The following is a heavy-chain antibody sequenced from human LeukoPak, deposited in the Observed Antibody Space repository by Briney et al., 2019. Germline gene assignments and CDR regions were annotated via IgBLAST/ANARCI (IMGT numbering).Heavy chain of an antibody. CDR2: IYSGGST. CDR3: ARSPPRIVGATYIDY. D-gene: IGHD1-26*01. CDR1: GFTVSSNY. Sequence: GGSLRLSCAASGFTVSSNYMSWVRQAPGKGLEWVSVIYSGGSTYYADSVKGRFTISRDNSKNTLHLQMNSLRAEDTAVYYCARSPPRIVGATYIDYWGQGTLVTVSS. J-gene: IGHJ4*02. V-gene: IGHV3-53*01.